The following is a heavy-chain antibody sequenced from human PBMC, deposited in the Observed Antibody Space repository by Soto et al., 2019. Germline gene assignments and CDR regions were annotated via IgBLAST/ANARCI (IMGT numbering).Heavy chain of an antibody. CDR3: ARGRLRRFLEWYYMDV. CDR2: MNPNSGNT. J-gene: IGHJ6*03. D-gene: IGHD3-3*01. Sequence: ASVKVSCKASGYTFTSYDINWVRQATGQGLEWMGWMNPNSGNTGYAQKFQGRVTMTRNTSISTAYMELGSLRSEDTAVYYCARGRLRRFLEWYYMDVWGKGTTVTVS. V-gene: IGHV1-8*01. CDR1: GYTFTSYD.